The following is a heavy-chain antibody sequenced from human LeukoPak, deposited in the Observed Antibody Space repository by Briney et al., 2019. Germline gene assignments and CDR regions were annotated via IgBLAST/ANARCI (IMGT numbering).Heavy chain of an antibody. CDR1: GFTFSSYW. D-gene: IGHD3-22*01. CDR3: ARDLYRIVVVPHYFDY. CDR2: IKKDGSEK. V-gene: IGHV3-7*01. J-gene: IGHJ4*02. Sequence: GGSLRLSCTASGFTFSSYWMSWVRQAPGKGLEWVANIKKDGSEKYYVDSVKGRFTISGDNAKNSLYLQMNSLRAEDTAVYYCARDLYRIVVVPHYFDYWGQGTLVTVSS.